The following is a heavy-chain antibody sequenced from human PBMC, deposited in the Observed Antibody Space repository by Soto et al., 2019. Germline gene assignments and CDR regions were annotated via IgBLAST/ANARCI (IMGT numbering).Heavy chain of an antibody. D-gene: IGHD5-18*01. CDR1: GFTVSDHY. J-gene: IGHJ6*02. CDR3: ARLSGWRQVVGYKSGLDV. Sequence: QVQLVESGGGLVKPGGSLRLSCAVSGFTVSDHYMTWIRQAPGKGLEWVAYISGSGTYTNYADSVKGRFIISRDIAQNSQWLQINSLRAEDTAVYYCARLSGWRQVVGYKSGLDVWGQGTAVTVSS. V-gene: IGHV3-11*06. CDR2: ISGSGTYT.